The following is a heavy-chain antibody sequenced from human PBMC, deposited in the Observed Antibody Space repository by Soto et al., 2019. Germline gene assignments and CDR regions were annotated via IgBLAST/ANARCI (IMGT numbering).Heavy chain of an antibody. CDR2: MNPNSGNT. CDR3: ARARRGRNGGFDS. D-gene: IGHD2-8*01. Sequence: QVQLVQSGAEVKKPGASVKVSCKASGYTFTSYDLSWVRQATGQGLEWLGWMNPNSGNTGYAQKLQGRVTMTRNTSISTAYRELSSLRSEDTATYYCARARRGRNGGFDSWGQGTMVTVSS. J-gene: IGHJ3*02. CDR1: GYTFTSYD. V-gene: IGHV1-8*01.